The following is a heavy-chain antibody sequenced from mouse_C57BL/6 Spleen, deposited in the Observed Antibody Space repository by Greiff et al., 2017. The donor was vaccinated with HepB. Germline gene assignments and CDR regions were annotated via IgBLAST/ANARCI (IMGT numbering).Heavy chain of an antibody. J-gene: IGHJ4*01. V-gene: IGHV1-59*01. Sequence: QVQLQQPGAELVRPGPSVKLSCKASGYTFTSYWMHWVKQRPGQGLEWIGVIDPSDSYTNYNQKFKGKATLTVDTSSSTAYMQLSSLTSEDSAVYYCAMARGSSGFYAMDYWGQGTSVTVSS. CDR3: AMARGSSGFYAMDY. CDR2: IDPSDSYT. D-gene: IGHD3-2*02. CDR1: GYTFTSYW.